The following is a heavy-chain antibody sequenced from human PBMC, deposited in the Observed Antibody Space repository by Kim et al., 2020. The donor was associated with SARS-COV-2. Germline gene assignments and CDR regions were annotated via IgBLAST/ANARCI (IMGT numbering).Heavy chain of an antibody. CDR3: ARHSGSYYFDY. Sequence: YYNPSLKIRVAISVDTSKFQFSLNLSSVTAADTAVYYCARHSGSYYFDYWGQGTLVTVSS. J-gene: IGHJ4*02. V-gene: IGHV4-39*01. D-gene: IGHD1-26*01.